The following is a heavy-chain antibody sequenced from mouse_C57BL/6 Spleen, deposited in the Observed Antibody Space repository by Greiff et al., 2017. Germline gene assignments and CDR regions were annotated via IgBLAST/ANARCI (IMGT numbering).Heavy chain of an antibody. CDR2: IHPNSGST. D-gene: IGHD2-1*01. CDR3: ARVYYGNYVGFAY. Sequence: QVQLQQPGAELVKPGASVKLSCKASGYTFTSYWMHWVKQRPGQGLEWIGMIHPNSGSTNYNEKFQSKATLTVDKSSSTAYMQLSSLTSEDSAVYYCARVYYGNYVGFAYWGQGTLVTVSA. J-gene: IGHJ3*01. CDR1: GYTFTSYW. V-gene: IGHV1-64*01.